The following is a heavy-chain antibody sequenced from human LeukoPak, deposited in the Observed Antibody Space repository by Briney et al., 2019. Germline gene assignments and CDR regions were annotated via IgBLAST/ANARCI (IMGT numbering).Heavy chain of an antibody. V-gene: IGHV3-20*04. J-gene: IGHJ3*02. D-gene: IGHD2-2*01. CDR3: ARGGIRWAAIRVDALDI. CDR1: GFTFDDFD. Sequence: GGSLRLSCAASGFTFDDFDMTWVRQVPGKGLEWVSTVNWNGGSTGYADSVKRRFTISRDNAENSLYLQMHSLRAEDTALYYCARGGIRWAAIRVDALDIWGQGTVVTVSS. CDR2: VNWNGGST.